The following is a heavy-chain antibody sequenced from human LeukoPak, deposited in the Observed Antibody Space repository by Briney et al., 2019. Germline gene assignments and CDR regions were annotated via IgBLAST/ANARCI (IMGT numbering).Heavy chain of an antibody. CDR2: IYTGVTT. CDR1: GFTVSSTY. J-gene: IGHJ4*02. CDR3: ATDRRGYGCFDC. Sequence: GGSLRLSCAASGFTVSSTYMNWLRQAPGKGLEWVSVIYTGVTTDYADSVKGRFTISRDNSKNTVYLQMNSLRAEDTAVYFCATDRRGYGCFDCWGQGTLVTVSS. D-gene: IGHD5-18*01. V-gene: IGHV3-53*01.